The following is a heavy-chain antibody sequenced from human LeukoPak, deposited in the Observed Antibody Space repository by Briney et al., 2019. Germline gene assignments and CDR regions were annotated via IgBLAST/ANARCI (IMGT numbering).Heavy chain of an antibody. V-gene: IGHV3-23*01. Sequence: GGSLRLSCAASGFTFSSYAMSWVRQAPGKGLEWVSAISGSGGSTYYADSVKGRFTISRDNSKNTLYLQMNSLRAEDTAVYYCAKVGLGYCSSTSCYGFDYWGQGTLVTVSS. CDR3: AKVGLGYCSSTSCYGFDY. CDR1: GFTFSSYA. CDR2: ISGSGGST. J-gene: IGHJ4*02. D-gene: IGHD2-2*01.